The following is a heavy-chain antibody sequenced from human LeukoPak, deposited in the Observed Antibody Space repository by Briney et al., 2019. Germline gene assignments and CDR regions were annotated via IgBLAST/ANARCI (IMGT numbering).Heavy chain of an antibody. D-gene: IGHD5-24*01. Sequence: GGSLRLSCAVSGYIVSSNHMNWVRQAPGKGLEWVSVIYSGGYSGGGPFYADSVKGRFTTSSDSSKNTLFLQMNSLRAEDTAVYYCARDVYEHGYNSFDYWGLGILVTVSS. CDR3: ARDVYEHGYNSFDY. CDR1: GYIVSSNH. J-gene: IGHJ4*02. V-gene: IGHV3-66*01. CDR2: IYSGGYSGGGP.